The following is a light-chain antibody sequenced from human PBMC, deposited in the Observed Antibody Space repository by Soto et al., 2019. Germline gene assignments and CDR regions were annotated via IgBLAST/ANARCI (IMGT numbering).Light chain of an antibody. CDR1: NIGSNT. CDR2: YDS. Sequence: SYELIQPPSVSVAPGKTARISCGGNNIGSNTVHWYQQKPGQAPVLVIYYDSDRPSGIPERFSGSNSGNTATLTISRVEAGDEADYFCQVWDSTSDHPVFVGGTKVTVL. V-gene: IGLV3-21*04. CDR3: QVWDSTSDHPV. J-gene: IGLJ2*01.